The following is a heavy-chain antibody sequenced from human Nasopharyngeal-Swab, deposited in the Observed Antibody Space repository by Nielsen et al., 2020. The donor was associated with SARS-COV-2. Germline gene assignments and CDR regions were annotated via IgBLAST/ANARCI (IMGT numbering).Heavy chain of an antibody. CDR2: ISYDGSNK. V-gene: IGHV3-30-3*01. D-gene: IGHD5-18*01. CDR3: ARDFATAMVILDY. J-gene: IGHJ4*02. Sequence: GESLKISCAASGFTFSSYAMHWVRQAPGKGLEWVAVISYDGSNKYYADSVKGRFTISRGNSKNTLYLQMNSLRAEDTAVYCCARDFATAMVILDYWGQGTLVTVSS. CDR1: GFTFSSYA.